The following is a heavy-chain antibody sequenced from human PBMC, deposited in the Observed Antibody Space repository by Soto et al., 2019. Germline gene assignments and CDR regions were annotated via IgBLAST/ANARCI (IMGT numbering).Heavy chain of an antibody. J-gene: IGHJ5*02. V-gene: IGHV4-59*08. D-gene: IGHD2-21*02. CDR3: VRTAREGAVAPHWFDR. CDR1: GVPITDYY. CDR2: LHYIGST. Sequence: SETLSLTCTVSGVPITDYYWSWIRQPPGKGLEWIGYLHYIGSTYYNPSLMSRLTISVDTSKNQFSLKPTSVTAAETAVYYCVRTAREGAVAPHWFDRWGQGTQVTVSS.